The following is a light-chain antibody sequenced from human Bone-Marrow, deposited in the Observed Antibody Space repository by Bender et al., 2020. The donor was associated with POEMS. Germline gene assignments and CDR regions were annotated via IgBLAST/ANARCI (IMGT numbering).Light chain of an antibody. V-gene: IGLV2-14*03. CDR3: ASYTDSNTVL. CDR1: TSDIIDYES. Sequence: QSALTQPASVSGSPGQSITISCTGATSDIIDYESVSWYQHHPGEAPRVIIYDVKRRPAGVSDRFSGSKSGNAASLTISGRQAEDEADYFCASYTDSNTVLFGGGTKLTVL. J-gene: IGLJ2*01. CDR2: DVK.